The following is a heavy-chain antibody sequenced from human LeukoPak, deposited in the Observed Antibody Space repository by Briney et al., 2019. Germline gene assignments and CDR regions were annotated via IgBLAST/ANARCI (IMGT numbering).Heavy chain of an antibody. D-gene: IGHD3-10*02. CDR3: AELGITMIGGV. CDR2: ISGRGGNT. J-gene: IGHJ6*04. Sequence: GGSLRLSCAVSGFTFSRYGMTWVRQAPGKGLEWVSSISGRGGNTFYADSVKGRFTISRDNAKNSLYLQMNSLRAEDTAVYYCAELGITMIGGVWGKGTTVTISS. V-gene: IGHV3-23*01. CDR1: GFTFSRYG.